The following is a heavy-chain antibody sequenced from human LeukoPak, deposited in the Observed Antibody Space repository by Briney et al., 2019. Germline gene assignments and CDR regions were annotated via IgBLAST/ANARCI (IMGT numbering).Heavy chain of an antibody. Sequence: GASVKVSCKASGYTFTGYYMHWVRQAPGQGLEWMGWINPNSGGTNYAQKFQGRVTMTRDTSISTAYMELRSLRSDDTAVYYCAREPSSHADNWFDPWGQGTLVTVSS. CDR1: GYTFTGYY. CDR2: INPNSGGT. V-gene: IGHV1-2*02. J-gene: IGHJ5*02. CDR3: AREPSSHADNWFDP.